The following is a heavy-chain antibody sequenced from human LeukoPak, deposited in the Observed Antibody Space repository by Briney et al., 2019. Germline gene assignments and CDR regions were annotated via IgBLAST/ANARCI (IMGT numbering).Heavy chain of an antibody. Sequence: SETLSLTCTVSGGSISTNSYYWGWIRQPPGKGLEWIGSIYYSGSTYYNPSLKSRVTISVDTSKNQFSLKLSSVTAADTAVYYCARDGIAAEPFDYWGQGTLVTVSS. CDR1: GGSISTNSYY. J-gene: IGHJ4*02. D-gene: IGHD6-13*01. V-gene: IGHV4-39*07. CDR3: ARDGIAAEPFDY. CDR2: IYYSGST.